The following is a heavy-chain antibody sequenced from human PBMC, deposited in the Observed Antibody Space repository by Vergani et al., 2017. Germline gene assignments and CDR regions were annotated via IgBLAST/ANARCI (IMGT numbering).Heavy chain of an antibody. CDR3: AKDRYYDILTGYYKPAGMDV. J-gene: IGHJ6*02. CDR2: ISYDGSNK. Sequence: VQLVESGGGVVQPGRSLRLSCAASGFTFSSYGMHWVRQAPGKGLEWVAVISYDGSNKYYADSVKGRFTISRDNSKNTLYLQMNSLRAEDTAVYYCAKDRYYDILTGYYKPAGMDVWGQGTTVTVSS. D-gene: IGHD3-9*01. CDR1: GFTFSSYG. V-gene: IGHV3-30*18.